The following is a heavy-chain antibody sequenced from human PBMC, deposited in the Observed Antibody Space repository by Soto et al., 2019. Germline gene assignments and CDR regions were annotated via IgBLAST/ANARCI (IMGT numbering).Heavy chain of an antibody. V-gene: IGHV3-30*18. CDR2: ISYDGSDK. Sequence: GGSLILSCAASGFTFRSYGMHWVRPSPGKGLEWVGLISYDGSDKYYGDSVKGRFTISRDNSKNTLYLQLNNLRPEDTAVYYCAKDRLFYYDSSGSTGNFDCWGPGTLVTVSS. D-gene: IGHD3-22*01. J-gene: IGHJ4*02. CDR1: GFTFRSYG. CDR3: AKDRLFYYDSSGSTGNFDC.